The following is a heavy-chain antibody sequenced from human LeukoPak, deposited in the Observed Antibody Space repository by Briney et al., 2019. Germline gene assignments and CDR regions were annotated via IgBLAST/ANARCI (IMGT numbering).Heavy chain of an antibody. CDR2: ISGSGGSS. V-gene: IGHV3-23*01. CDR1: GFTFSSYA. D-gene: IGHD6-13*01. Sequence: PGGSLRLSCAASGFTFSSYAMSWVRQAPGKGLEWVSAISGSGGSSYYADSVKGRFTISRDNSKNTLYPQMNSLRAEDTAVYYCAKTGYSSSWFQYYFDYWGQGTLVTVSS. CDR3: AKTGYSSSWFQYYFDY. J-gene: IGHJ4*02.